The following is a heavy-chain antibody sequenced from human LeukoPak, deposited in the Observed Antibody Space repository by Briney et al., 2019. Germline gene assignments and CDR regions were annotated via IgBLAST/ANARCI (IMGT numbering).Heavy chain of an antibody. CDR3: AREPTIFGTASTFDH. CDR1: GFTFRGYR. CDR2: IRVDGSEK. Sequence: GGSLRLSCAASGFTFRGYRMGWGRQAPGEGLEWVANIRVDGSEKYYMDSVRGRFTISRDNAKNSLYLQMSSLRVEDTAVYYCAREPTIFGTASTFDHWGQGTLVTVSS. D-gene: IGHD3-3*01. V-gene: IGHV3-7*03. J-gene: IGHJ4*02.